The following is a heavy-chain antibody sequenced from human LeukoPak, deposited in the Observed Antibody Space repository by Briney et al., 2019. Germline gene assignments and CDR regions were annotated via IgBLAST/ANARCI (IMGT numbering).Heavy chain of an antibody. Sequence: ASVKVSCKASGYTFTGYYMHWVRQAPGQGLEWMGWINPNSGGTNYAQKFQGRVTITRDTSISTAYMELSRLRSDDTAVYYCAKLGYCSGGSCHAFDYWGQGTLVTVSS. V-gene: IGHV1-2*02. CDR1: GYTFTGYY. J-gene: IGHJ4*02. CDR3: AKLGYCSGGSCHAFDY. D-gene: IGHD2-15*01. CDR2: INPNSGGT.